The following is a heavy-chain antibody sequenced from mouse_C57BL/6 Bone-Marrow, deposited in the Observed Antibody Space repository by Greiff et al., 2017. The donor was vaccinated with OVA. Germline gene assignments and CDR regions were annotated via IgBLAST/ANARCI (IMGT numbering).Heavy chain of an antibody. D-gene: IGHD2-3*01. J-gene: IGHJ2*01. Sequence: QVQLQQSGAELARPGASVKLSCKASGYTFTSYGISWVKQRTGQGLEWIGEIYPRSGNTYYNEKFKGKATLTADKSSSTAYMELRSLTSEDSAVYFCARGGWLLGYFDYWGQGTTLTVFS. V-gene: IGHV1-81*01. CDR2: IYPRSGNT. CDR1: GYTFTSYG. CDR3: ARGGWLLGYFDY.